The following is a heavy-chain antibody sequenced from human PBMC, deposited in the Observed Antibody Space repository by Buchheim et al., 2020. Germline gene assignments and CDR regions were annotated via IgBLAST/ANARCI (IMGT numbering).Heavy chain of an antibody. J-gene: IGHJ4*02. Sequence: QVQLQQWGAGLLKPSETLSLTCAVYGGSFSGYYWSWIRQPPGKGLEWIGEINHSGSTNYNPSLKSRVPKSVNTSTNPFSLKLSSVTAADTAVYYCARGFIAAAGRGIDYWGQGTL. CDR1: GGSFSGYY. V-gene: IGHV4-34*01. CDR3: ARGFIAAAGRGIDY. D-gene: IGHD6-13*01. CDR2: INHSGST.